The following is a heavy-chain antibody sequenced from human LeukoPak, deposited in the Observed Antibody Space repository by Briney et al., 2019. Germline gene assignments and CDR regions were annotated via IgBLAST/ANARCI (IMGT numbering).Heavy chain of an antibody. CDR1: GFTFSTYW. Sequence: GGSLRLSCAVSGFTFSTYWLHWVRQAPGKGLVWVSRSNSYGSTTNYADSVKGRFTISRDNAKNTLYLQMNSLRAGDTAVYYCERWSPGGYAPSGYWGQGTLVTVSS. J-gene: IGHJ4*02. V-gene: IGHV3-74*01. D-gene: IGHD5-12*01. CDR3: ERWSPGGYAPSGY. CDR2: SNSYGSTT.